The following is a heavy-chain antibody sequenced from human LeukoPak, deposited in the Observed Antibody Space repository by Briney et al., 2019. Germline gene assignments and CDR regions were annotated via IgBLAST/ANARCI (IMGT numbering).Heavy chain of an antibody. CDR2: IYYSGST. V-gene: IGHV4-59*01. Sequence: PSETLSLTCTVSGGSISSYYWSWIRQPPGKGLEWIGYIYYSGSTNYNPSLKSRVTISVDTSKNQFSLKLSSVTAADTAVYYCARDRGYDFWSGHGSEHYYYYYGMDVWGQGTTVTVSS. CDR3: ARDRGYDFWSGHGSEHYYYYYGMDV. J-gene: IGHJ6*02. CDR1: GGSISSYY. D-gene: IGHD3-3*01.